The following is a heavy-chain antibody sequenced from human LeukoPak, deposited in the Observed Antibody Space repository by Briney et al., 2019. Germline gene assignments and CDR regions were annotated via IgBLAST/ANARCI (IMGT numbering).Heavy chain of an antibody. CDR2: ISSTGSTI. J-gene: IGHJ4*02. CDR1: GFIFSDYY. CDR3: ARGTYNYFWSGYPWWY. Sequence: GGSLRLSCAASGFIFSDYYMSWIRQAPGKGLEWLSYISSTGSTIYYADSVKGRFTISRDNAKNSLYLQMNSLRAEDTAVYYCARGTYNYFWSGYPWWYWGQGTLVTVSS. D-gene: IGHD3-3*01. V-gene: IGHV3-11*04.